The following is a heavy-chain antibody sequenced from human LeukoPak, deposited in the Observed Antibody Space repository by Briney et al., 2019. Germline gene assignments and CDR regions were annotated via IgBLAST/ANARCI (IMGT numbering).Heavy chain of an antibody. D-gene: IGHD3-22*01. Sequence: GGSLRLSCAASGFTFSNYWMHWVRQAPGKGLVWVSRINSDGRSTNYADSVKGRFTITRDNAKDTLYLQMNSLRAEDTAVYYCARDYYDSSGLDYWGQGTLVTVSS. CDR3: ARDYYDSSGLDY. V-gene: IGHV3-74*01. J-gene: IGHJ4*02. CDR2: INSDGRST. CDR1: GFTFSNYW.